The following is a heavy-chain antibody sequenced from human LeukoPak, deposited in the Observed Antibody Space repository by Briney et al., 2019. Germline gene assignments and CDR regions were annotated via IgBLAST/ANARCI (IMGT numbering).Heavy chain of an antibody. D-gene: IGHD2-21*01. Sequence: KSSETLSLTCAVYGGSFSGYYWSWVRQPPGKGLEWIGEIHHSGSTNYKPSLKSRVTISIDQSKNQFSLRLSSVTAADTAVYYCAKIVGCGSEYYYYYMDVWGKGTTVTVSS. CDR2: IHHSGST. J-gene: IGHJ6*03. CDR1: GGSFSGYY. V-gene: IGHV4-34*01. CDR3: AKIVGCGSEYYYYYMDV.